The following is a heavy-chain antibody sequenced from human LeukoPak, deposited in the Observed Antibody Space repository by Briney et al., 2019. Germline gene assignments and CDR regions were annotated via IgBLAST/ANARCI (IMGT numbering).Heavy chain of an antibody. CDR1: GFTFSSYA. J-gene: IGHJ4*02. CDR2: ISGSGGST. D-gene: IGHD3-22*01. V-gene: IGHV3-23*01. Sequence: GGSLRLSCAASGFTFSSYAMSWVRQAPGKGLEWVSSISGSGGSTYYADSEKGRFTISRDNSKNALYLQMNSLRAEDTAVYYCAKDVPVVVITLFDYWGQGTLVTVSS. CDR3: AKDVPVVVITLFDY.